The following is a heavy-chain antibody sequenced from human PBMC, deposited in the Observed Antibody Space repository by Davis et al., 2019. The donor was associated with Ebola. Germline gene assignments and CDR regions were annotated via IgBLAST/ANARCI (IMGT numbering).Heavy chain of an antibody. Sequence: ASVKVSCKASGGTFSRYGINWVRQAPGQGLEWMGRINPNSGGTNYAQKFQGRVTITRDTSASTAYMELSSLRSEDTSVYYCARDRGGDYSFDYWGQGTLVTVSS. D-gene: IGHD3-10*01. V-gene: IGHV1-8*03. CDR2: INPNSGGT. CDR3: ARDRGGDYSFDY. CDR1: GGTFSRYG. J-gene: IGHJ4*02.